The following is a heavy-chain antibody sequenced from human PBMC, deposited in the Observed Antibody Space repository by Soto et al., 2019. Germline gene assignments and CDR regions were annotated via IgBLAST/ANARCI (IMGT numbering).Heavy chain of an antibody. CDR3: ARVLTGSWNWFDP. J-gene: IGHJ5*02. V-gene: IGHV3-74*01. CDR2: INSDGSRT. CDR1: GFTFSSYW. Sequence: EVQLVESGGGLVQPGESLRLSCAASGFTFSSYWMHWVRQAPGKGLVWVSRINSDGSRTNYVDSVKGRFTVSRDNAKNTQYLQMNSLRAEDTAVYYCARVLTGSWNWFDPWGQGTLVTVSS. D-gene: IGHD6-13*01.